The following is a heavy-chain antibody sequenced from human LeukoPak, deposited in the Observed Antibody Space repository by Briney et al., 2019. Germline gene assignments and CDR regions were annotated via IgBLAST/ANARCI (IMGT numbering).Heavy chain of an antibody. D-gene: IGHD3-22*01. CDR1: GFTFSSYA. CDR3: ARGDRWLLLYYFDY. V-gene: IGHV3-30-3*01. J-gene: IGHJ4*02. Sequence: GGSLRLSCAASGFTFSSYAMHWVRQAPGKGLEWVAVISYDGSNKYSADSVKGRFTISRDNSKNTLYLQMNSLRAEDTAVYYCARGDRWLLLYYFDYWGQGTLVTVSS. CDR2: ISYDGSNK.